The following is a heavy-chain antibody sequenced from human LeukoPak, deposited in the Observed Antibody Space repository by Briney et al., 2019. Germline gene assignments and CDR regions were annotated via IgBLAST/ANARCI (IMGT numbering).Heavy chain of an antibody. J-gene: IGHJ4*02. D-gene: IGHD3-3*01. Sequence: GGSLRLSCAASGFTFSDYYMSWIRQAPGKGLEWVPYISSSGSIIYYADSVKGRFTISRDNSKNTLYLQMNSLRAEDTAVYYCAKDGDFWSGPYFDYWGQGTLVTVSS. CDR1: GFTFSDYY. CDR3: AKDGDFWSGPYFDY. CDR2: ISSSGSII. V-gene: IGHV3-11*04.